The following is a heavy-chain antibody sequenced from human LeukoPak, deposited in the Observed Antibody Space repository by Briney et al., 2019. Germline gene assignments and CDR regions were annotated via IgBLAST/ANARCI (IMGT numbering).Heavy chain of an antibody. CDR1: GFTFSTYS. J-gene: IGHJ4*02. CDR3: ARTQSGSYGFDY. CDR2: ISSSSSYI. Sequence: GGSLRLSCAASGFTFSTYSMNWVRQAPGKGLEWVSSISSSSSYIYYSDSVKGRFTISRDNAKNSLYLQMNSLRAEDTAVYYCARTQSGSYGFDYWGQGTLVTVSS. V-gene: IGHV3-21*01. D-gene: IGHD1-26*01.